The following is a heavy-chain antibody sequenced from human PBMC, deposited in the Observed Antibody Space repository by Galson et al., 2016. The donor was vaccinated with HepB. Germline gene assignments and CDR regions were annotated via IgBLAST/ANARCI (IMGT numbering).Heavy chain of an antibody. J-gene: IGHJ4*02. CDR2: ISYHGSNK. V-gene: IGHV3-30*04. CDR1: GFSFSSSA. Sequence: SLRLSCAASGFSFSSSAMHWVRQAPGKGLEWVAVISYHGSNKYYVDSVKGRFTISRDNSKNTLYLQMNSLSVEDTATYYCARDGSYYGSGSYGAATYWGQGTPVTVSS. CDR3: ARDGSYYGSGSYGAATY. D-gene: IGHD3-10*01.